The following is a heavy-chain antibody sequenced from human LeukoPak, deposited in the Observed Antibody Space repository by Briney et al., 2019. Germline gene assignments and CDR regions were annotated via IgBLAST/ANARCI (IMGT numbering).Heavy chain of an antibody. CDR1: GYTFTSYG. Sequence: GASVKVSCKASGYTFTSYGISWVRQAPGQWLEWMGWISAYNGNTNYAQKLQGRVTMTTDTSTSTAYMELRSLRSDDTAVYYCAREGSITMVRGVINYWGQGTLVTVSS. D-gene: IGHD3-10*01. V-gene: IGHV1-18*01. CDR2: ISAYNGNT. CDR3: AREGSITMVRGVINY. J-gene: IGHJ4*02.